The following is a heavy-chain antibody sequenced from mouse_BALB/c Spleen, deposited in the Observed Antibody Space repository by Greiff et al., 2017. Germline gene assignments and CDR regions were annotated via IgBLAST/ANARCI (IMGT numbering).Heavy chain of an antibody. CDR1: GYSITSDYA. D-gene: IGHD2-1*01. J-gene: IGHJ4*01. CDR3: ARWRGNYGTMDY. Sequence: VQLKESGPGLVKPSQSLSLTCTVTGYSITSDYAWNWIRQFPGNKLEWMGYISYSGSTSYNPSLKSRISITRDTSKNQFFLQLNSVTTEDTATYYCARWRGNYGTMDYWGQGTSVTVSS. V-gene: IGHV3-2*02. CDR2: ISYSGST.